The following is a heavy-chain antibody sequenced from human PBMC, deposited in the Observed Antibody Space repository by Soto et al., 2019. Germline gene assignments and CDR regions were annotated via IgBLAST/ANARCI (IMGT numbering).Heavy chain of an antibody. CDR2: ISSSNRYI. D-gene: IGHD1-26*01. V-gene: IGHV3-21*04. CDR1: GFNFSTYT. J-gene: IGHJ6*02. CDR3: TQWDGYADV. Sequence: EVLLVESGGGLVKPGGSLRLSCAASGFNFSTYTMNWVRQAPGKGLEWVSSISSSNRYIYYADSVKGRFTISRDDAKNSLYLQMDSLRDDDTAIYFCTQWDGYADVWGQGTTVIVSS.